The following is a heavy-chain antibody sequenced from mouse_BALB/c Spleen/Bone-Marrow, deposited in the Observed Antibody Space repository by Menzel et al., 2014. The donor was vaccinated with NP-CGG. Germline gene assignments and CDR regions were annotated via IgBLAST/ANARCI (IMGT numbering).Heavy chain of an antibody. CDR2: IDPSDSET. V-gene: IGHV1S126*01. Sequence: VQLQESGPQLVRPGASVKISCKASGYSFTSYWMHWVKQRPGQGLEWIGMIDPSDSETRLSQKFKDKATLTVDKSSSTAYMQLSSPKSEDSAVYYCASPSDGNPFAYWGQGTLVTVSA. CDR1: GYSFTSYW. J-gene: IGHJ3*01. D-gene: IGHD2-1*01. CDR3: ASPSDGNPFAY.